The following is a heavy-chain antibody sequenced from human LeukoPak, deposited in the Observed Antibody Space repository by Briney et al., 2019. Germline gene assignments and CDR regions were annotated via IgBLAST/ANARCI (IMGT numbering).Heavy chain of an antibody. CDR1: GFTVSSNY. CDR3: ARRERRGYSYGRGTLDI. CDR2: SDTAAGT. J-gene: IGHJ3*02. V-gene: IGHV3-66*01. Sequence: GGSLRLSCAASGFTVSSNYMSWVRQAPGKGLEWVSLSDTAAGTYYADSVKGRFTISRDNSENTLYLQMNSLRAEDTAVYYCARRERRGYSYGRGTLDIWGQGTMVTVSS. D-gene: IGHD5-18*01.